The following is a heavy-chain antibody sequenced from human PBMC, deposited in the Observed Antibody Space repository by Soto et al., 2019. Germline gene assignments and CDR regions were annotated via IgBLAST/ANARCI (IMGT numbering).Heavy chain of an antibody. CDR1: GYSISIGSY. Sequence: PSETLSLTCTVSGYSISIGSYWAWIRQPPGKGPEWIASIYHGGTTFYNPSLKSRITISVDTSNNQFSLKLTSVTAADTAVYYCASVYVMVVAGSTFDHCGHGNLVTV. D-gene: IGHD6-19*01. J-gene: IGHJ4*01. CDR2: IYHGGTT. V-gene: IGHV4-38-2*02. CDR3: ASVYVMVVAGSTFDH.